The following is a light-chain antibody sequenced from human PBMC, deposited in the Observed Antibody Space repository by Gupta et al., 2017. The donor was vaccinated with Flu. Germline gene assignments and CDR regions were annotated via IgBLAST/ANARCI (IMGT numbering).Light chain of an antibody. CDR1: SGSVSTSYY. J-gene: IGLJ3*02. Sequence: QTVVTQEPSFSVSPGGTVTLTCGLSSGSVSTSYYPSWYQQTPGQAPRTLIYNTNTRSSGVPKRFSGSLLGNKAALTITGAQADDESDYYCVLYMGSGIWVFGGGTKLTVL. CDR2: NTN. CDR3: VLYMGSGIWV. V-gene: IGLV8-61*01.